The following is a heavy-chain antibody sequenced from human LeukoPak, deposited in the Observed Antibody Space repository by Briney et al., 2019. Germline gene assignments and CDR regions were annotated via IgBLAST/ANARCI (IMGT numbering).Heavy chain of an antibody. CDR1: GGTFSSYA. J-gene: IGHJ4*02. V-gene: IGHV1-69*05. D-gene: IGHD3-16*01. CDR2: IIPIFGTA. CDR3: ARSVWGSYSLFDY. Sequence: SVKVSCKASGGTFSSYAIGWVRQAPGQGREWMGRIIPIFGTANYAQKFQGRVTITTDESTSTAYMELSSLRSEDTAVYYCARSVWGSYSLFDYWVQGTLVTVSS.